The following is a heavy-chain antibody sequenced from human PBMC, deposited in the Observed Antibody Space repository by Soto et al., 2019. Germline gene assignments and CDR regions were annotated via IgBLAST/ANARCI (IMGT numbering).Heavy chain of an antibody. D-gene: IGHD3-16*02. Sequence: PGESLKISCKGSGYSFTSYWNSWVRQMHGKGLEWMGMIDPSDSYTNYSPSFQGHVTISADKSISTTYLQWSSLKVTDIAMYYCVRHQAIPIYYDYVWGSYRHPSDWFDRWRQGTLVTV. CDR3: VRHQAIPIYYDYVWGSYRHPSDWFDR. V-gene: IGHV5-10-1*01. CDR1: GYSFTSYW. J-gene: IGHJ5*02. CDR2: IDPSDSYT.